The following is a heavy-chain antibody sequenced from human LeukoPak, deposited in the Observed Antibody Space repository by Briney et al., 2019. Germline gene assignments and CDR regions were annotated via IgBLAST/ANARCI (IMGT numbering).Heavy chain of an antibody. CDR1: GFAVADYA. CDR2: IHADGGRT. D-gene: IGHD2/OR15-2a*01. J-gene: IGHJ6*02. Sequence: PGGSLRLSCAASGFAVADYAMLWVRQIPGKGLECVAHIHADGGRTFYADSVKGRFTVFRDNAKNSLFLQMDSLTSDDTAFYYCSTWAFYHGLDVWGQGATVIVSS. V-gene: IGHV3-43*02. CDR3: STWAFYHGLDV.